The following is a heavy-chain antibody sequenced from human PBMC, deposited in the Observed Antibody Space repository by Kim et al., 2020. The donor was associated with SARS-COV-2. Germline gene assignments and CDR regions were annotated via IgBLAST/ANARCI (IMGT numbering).Heavy chain of an antibody. V-gene: IGHV3-49*02. CDR3: TREVDYYDSSGYLRYFDY. J-gene: IGHJ4*02. Sequence: KGRFNIARDDSKSIAYLQMNSLKTEDTAVYYCTREVDYYDSSGYLRYFDYWGQGTLVTVSS. D-gene: IGHD3-22*01.